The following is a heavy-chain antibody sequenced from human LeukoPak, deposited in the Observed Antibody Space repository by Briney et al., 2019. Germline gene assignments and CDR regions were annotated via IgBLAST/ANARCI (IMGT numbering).Heavy chain of an antibody. Sequence: KTGGSLRLSCAASGFTFSTYTINWVRQAPGKGLEWVSSISSSSTYIYYADSVKGRFTISRDNAKNSLYLQMNSLRAEDTAVYYCARGGEDSGSYYGNYYYMDVWGKGTTVTVSS. V-gene: IGHV3-21*01. CDR1: GFTFSTYT. D-gene: IGHD1-26*01. CDR2: ISSSSTYI. CDR3: ARGGEDSGSYYGNYYYMDV. J-gene: IGHJ6*03.